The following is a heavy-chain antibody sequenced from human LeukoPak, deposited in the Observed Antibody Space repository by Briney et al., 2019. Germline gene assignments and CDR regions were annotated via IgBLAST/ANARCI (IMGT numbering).Heavy chain of an antibody. J-gene: IGHJ6*02. CDR2: IKQDGGEK. V-gene: IGHV3-7*05. CDR1: GFTFSSYW. D-gene: IGHD6-13*01. Sequence: PGGSLRLSCTASGFTFSSYWMSWVRQTPEKGLEWVANIKQDGGEKVYVDSVKGRFTISRDNAKSSLYLQMSGLRAEDTAVYYCARDPYSSSWSYGMDVWGQGTTVTVSS. CDR3: ARDPYSSSWSYGMDV.